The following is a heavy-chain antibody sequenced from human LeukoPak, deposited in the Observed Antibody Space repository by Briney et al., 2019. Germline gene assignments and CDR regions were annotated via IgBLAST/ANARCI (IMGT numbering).Heavy chain of an antibody. CDR3: ASGDYYDSSGYPLDY. D-gene: IGHD3-22*01. J-gene: IGHJ4*02. V-gene: IGHV1-69*05. Sequence: SVKVSCKASGGTFSSYAISWVRQAPGQGLEWMGGIIPIFGTANYAQKFQGRVTITTDESTSIAYMELSSLRSEDTAVYYCASGDYYDSSGYPLDYWGQGTPVTVSS. CDR2: IIPIFGTA. CDR1: GGTFSSYA.